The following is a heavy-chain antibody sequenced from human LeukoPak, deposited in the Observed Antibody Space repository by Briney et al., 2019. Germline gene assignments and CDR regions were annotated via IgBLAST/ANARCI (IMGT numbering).Heavy chain of an antibody. D-gene: IGHD4-17*01. CDR3: ARIGDSDAFDI. CDR1: GFMLSSYW. J-gene: IGHJ3*02. CDR2: IKQDGSEK. Sequence: GGSLRLSCAASGFMLSSYWMSWVRQAPGKGLEWVANIKQDGSEKYYVDSVKGRFTISRDNAKNSLYLQMNSLRAEDTAVYYCARIGDSDAFDIWGQGTMVTVSS. V-gene: IGHV3-7*01.